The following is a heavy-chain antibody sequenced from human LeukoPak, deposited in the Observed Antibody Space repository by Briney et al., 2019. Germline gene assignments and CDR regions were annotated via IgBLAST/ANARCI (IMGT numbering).Heavy chain of an antibody. CDR3: VREGYYDSSGYLGVFDY. D-gene: IGHD3-22*01. CDR2: ISDSGSTK. CDR1: GFTFSSYE. Sequence: GGSLRLSCAASGFTFSSYEMNWVRQAPGKGLEWVSYISDSGSTKSYADSVKGRFTISRDNAKNSMYLQMISLRAEDTAFYYCVREGYYDSSGYLGVFDYWGQGTLVTVSS. V-gene: IGHV3-48*03. J-gene: IGHJ4*02.